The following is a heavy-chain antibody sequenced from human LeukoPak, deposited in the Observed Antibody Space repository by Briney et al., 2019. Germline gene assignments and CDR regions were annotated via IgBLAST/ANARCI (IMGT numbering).Heavy chain of an antibody. CDR3: GRDRGYGASH. D-gene: IGHD5-12*01. CDR1: GFSLIDYY. CDR2: ITSRGGSI. Sequence: PGGSLRLSCAASGFSLIDYYMSWIRQAPGKGLEWVSYITSRGGSIFYADSLKGRFTISRDNAKNSLFLQMNSLRAEDTAVYYCGRDRGYGASHWGQGTLVTVSS. J-gene: IGHJ4*02. V-gene: IGHV3-11*04.